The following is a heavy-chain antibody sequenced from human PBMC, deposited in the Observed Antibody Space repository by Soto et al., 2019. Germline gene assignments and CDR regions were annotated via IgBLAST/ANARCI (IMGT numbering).Heavy chain of an antibody. CDR2: IYHGGGT. J-gene: IGHJ5*02. CDR1: GYSISSGYY. CDR3: ARVGPWVPYYYDSSTYTFENWFDP. V-gene: IGHV4-38-2*01. Sequence: SEPLSLTCAVSGYSISSGYYWGWLRQPPGKGLEGIGSIYHGGGTYYNPATNCRVTVSIDMTNNHDYLILTSVTAADTAVYYCARVGPWVPYYYDSSTYTFENWFDPWGQGTLVTVSS. D-gene: IGHD3-22*01.